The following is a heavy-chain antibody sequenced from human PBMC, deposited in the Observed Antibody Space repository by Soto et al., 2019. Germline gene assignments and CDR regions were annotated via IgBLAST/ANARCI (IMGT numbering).Heavy chain of an antibody. D-gene: IGHD1-26*01. J-gene: IGHJ5*02. Sequence: EVQLVESGGGLVQPGGSLRLSCAASGFTFSNYGMHWVRQAPGKGLVWVSRIKGVESSICYADSVRGRVTISRDNAKNTMYLQMSSLTAEDTAVYYCARGVPGYYAGYHWGQGTLVTVSS. CDR3: ARGVPGYYAGYH. CDR2: IKGVESSI. V-gene: IGHV3-74*01. CDR1: GFTFSNYG.